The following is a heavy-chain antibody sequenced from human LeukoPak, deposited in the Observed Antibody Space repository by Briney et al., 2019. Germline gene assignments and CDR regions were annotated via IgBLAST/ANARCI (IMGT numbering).Heavy chain of an antibody. CDR1: GFTFSSFA. CDR3: AKNSRSSGYYLDY. D-gene: IGHD3-22*01. J-gene: IGHJ4*02. Sequence: GGSLRHPCAASGFTFSSFALSWVRQAPGKGLEWVSTISGSGGSTSYADSVRGRFTISRDNSKNTLYLQMNSLRAEDTALYYCAKNSRSSGYYLDYWGQGTLVTVSS. V-gene: IGHV3-23*01. CDR2: ISGSGGST.